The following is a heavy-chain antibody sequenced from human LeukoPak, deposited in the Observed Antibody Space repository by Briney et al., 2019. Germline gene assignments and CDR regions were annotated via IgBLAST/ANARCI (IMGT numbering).Heavy chain of an antibody. V-gene: IGHV3-48*03. Sequence: GGSLRLSCAASGFTFSSYEMNWVRQAPGKGLEWVSYISSSGSTIYYADSVKGRFTISRDNAKNSLYLQMNSLRAKDTAVYYCARDLPLDYYDSSGIDYWGQGTLVTVSS. CDR2: ISSSGSTI. D-gene: IGHD3-22*01. J-gene: IGHJ4*02. CDR1: GFTFSSYE. CDR3: ARDLPLDYYDSSGIDY.